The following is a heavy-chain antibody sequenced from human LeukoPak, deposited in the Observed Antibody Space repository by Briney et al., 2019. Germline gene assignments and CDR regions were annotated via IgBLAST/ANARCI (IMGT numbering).Heavy chain of an antibody. Sequence: GGSLRLSCAASGFXFSSHWISWVRQAPGKGLEWVANINQVGSQKYYVDSVKGRFSISRDNAKNSLYLQMNSLRAEDTAVYYCARSNREFASGTGDYWGQATLVTVSS. J-gene: IGHJ4*02. V-gene: IGHV3-7*05. CDR1: GFXFSSHW. CDR3: ARSNREFASGTGDY. D-gene: IGHD1-14*01. CDR2: INQVGSQK.